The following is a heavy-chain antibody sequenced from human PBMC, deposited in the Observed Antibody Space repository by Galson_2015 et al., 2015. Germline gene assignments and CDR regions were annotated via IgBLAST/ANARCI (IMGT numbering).Heavy chain of an antibody. J-gene: IGHJ4*02. V-gene: IGHV3-23*01. D-gene: IGHD3-22*01. Sequence: SLRLFCAASGFTFSSYAMSWVRQAPGKGLEWVSLITASGGSPYYADSVKRRFTISRDNSKNTLYLQMNSLRAEDTAMYYCAKGVSSDFYYANDYWGQGTLVTVSS. CDR3: AKGVSSDFYYANDY. CDR2: ITASGGSP. CDR1: GFTFSSYA.